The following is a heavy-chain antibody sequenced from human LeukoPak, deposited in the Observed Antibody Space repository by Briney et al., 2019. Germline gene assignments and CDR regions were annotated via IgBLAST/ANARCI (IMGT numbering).Heavy chain of an antibody. CDR3: ARTTLVTAPVIRGYYFDY. CDR2: ISTSSSYI. V-gene: IGHV3-21*01. Sequence: GGSLRLSCAASGFTFSRYTMNWVRQAPGKGLEWVSSISTSSSYIYYADSVKGRFTISRDNAKNSVYLQMNSLRAEDTAVYYCARTTLVTAPVIRGYYFDYWGQGTLVTVSS. D-gene: IGHD2-21*02. J-gene: IGHJ4*02. CDR1: GFTFSRYT.